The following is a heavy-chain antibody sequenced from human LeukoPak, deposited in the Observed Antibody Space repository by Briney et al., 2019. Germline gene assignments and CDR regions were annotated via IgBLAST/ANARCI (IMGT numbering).Heavy chain of an antibody. CDR1: GGSISSYC. V-gene: IGHV4-59*01. D-gene: IGHD2-2*01. J-gene: IGHJ3*02. CDR3: AKMLCSRTSCYGFDI. CDR2: IYYSGSS. Sequence: SETLSLTCTVSGGSISSYCWSWIRQPPGKGLEWIAYIYYSGSSNYNPSLKSRVTISLDTSKNQISLRLSSVTAADTAVYYCAKMLCSRTSCYGFDIWGQGTMVTVSS.